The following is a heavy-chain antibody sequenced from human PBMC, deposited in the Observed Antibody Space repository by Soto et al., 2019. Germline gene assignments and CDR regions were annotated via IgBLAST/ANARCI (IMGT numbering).Heavy chain of an antibody. D-gene: IGHD3-10*01. Sequence: LRLSCAASGFTFSSYWMSWVRQAPGKGLEWVANIKQDGSEKYYVDSVKGRFTISRDNAKNSLYLQMNSLRAEDTAVYYCARRGSGSYWYYYYGMDVWGQGTTVTVSS. J-gene: IGHJ6*02. CDR3: ARRGSGSYWYYYYGMDV. CDR2: IKQDGSEK. CDR1: GFTFSSYW. V-gene: IGHV3-7*01.